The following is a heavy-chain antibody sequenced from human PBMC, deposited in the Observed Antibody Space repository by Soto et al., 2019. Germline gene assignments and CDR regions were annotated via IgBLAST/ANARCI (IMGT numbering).Heavy chain of an antibody. V-gene: IGHV1-69*02. CDR3: ARNGGYYYDSSGYHNSY. Sequence: SVKVSCKASGGTFSSYSISWVRQAPGQGLEWMGRIIPILGIANYAQKFQGRVTITADKSTSTAYMELSSLRSEDTAVYYCARNGGYYYDSSGYHNSYCGQGTLVTVSS. D-gene: IGHD3-22*01. CDR1: GGTFSSYS. J-gene: IGHJ4*02. CDR2: IIPILGIA.